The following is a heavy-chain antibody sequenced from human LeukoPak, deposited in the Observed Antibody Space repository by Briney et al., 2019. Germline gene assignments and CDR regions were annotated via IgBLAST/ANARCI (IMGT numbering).Heavy chain of an antibody. D-gene: IGHD4-17*01. CDR1: GFTFSTYG. CDR2: ISSSGSTI. Sequence: GGSLRLSCAASGFTFSTYGMTWVRQAPGKGLEWVSYISSSGSTIYYADSVKGRFTISRDNAKNSLYLQMNSLRAEDTAVYYCARDAGPMTTVTTSDYWGQGTLVTVSS. V-gene: IGHV3-48*04. J-gene: IGHJ4*02. CDR3: ARDAGPMTTVTTSDY.